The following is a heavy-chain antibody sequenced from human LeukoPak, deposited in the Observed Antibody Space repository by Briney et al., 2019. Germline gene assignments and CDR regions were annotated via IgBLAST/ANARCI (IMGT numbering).Heavy chain of an antibody. CDR2: ISAYNGNT. CDR1: GYTFTSYG. V-gene: IGHV1-18*01. J-gene: IGHJ4*02. CDR3: ARGSRNYAEYYFDY. D-gene: IGHD4-11*01. Sequence: ASVRVSCKASGYTFTSYGISWVRQAPGQGLEWMGWISAYNGNTNYAQKLQGRVTMTTDTSTSTAYMELRSPRSDDTAVYYCARGSRNYAEYYFDYWGQGTLVTVSS.